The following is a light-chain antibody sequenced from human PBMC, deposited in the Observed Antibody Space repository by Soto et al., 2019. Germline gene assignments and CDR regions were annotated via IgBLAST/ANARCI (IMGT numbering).Light chain of an antibody. V-gene: IGKV3-15*01. CDR1: QSVGSN. J-gene: IGKJ2*01. Sequence: EIVLTQSPATLSVSPGERATLSCWASQSVGSNLAWYQQRPGQAPTLLIHGASSRATGIPARFSGSGSGTEFTLTISSLESEDFAIYYCQQYSNRPRTFGQGTKLEIK. CDR2: GAS. CDR3: QQYSNRPRT.